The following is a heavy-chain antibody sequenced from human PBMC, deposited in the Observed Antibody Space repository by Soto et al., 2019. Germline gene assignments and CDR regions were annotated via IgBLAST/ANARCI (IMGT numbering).Heavy chain of an antibody. Sequence: QVHLVQSGGEVKKPGASVKVSCKASGYIFTRYGVSWVRQAPRQGFEWMGWVSGKNGNTSYAQKFQDRITMTTDTSTTTAYLELRSLTSDDTAVYFCARDWWDLYGYNWFDPWGQGTLVTVSS. D-gene: IGHD1-26*01. CDR2: VSGKNGNT. CDR3: ARDWWDLYGYNWFDP. J-gene: IGHJ5*02. CDR1: GYIFTRYG. V-gene: IGHV1-18*01.